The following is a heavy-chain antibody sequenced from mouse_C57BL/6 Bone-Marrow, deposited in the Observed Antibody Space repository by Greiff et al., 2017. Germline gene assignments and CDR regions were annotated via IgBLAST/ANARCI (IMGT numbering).Heavy chain of an antibody. D-gene: IGHD2-2*01. CDR2: ITYDGSI. CDR1: GYSITSGYY. Sequence: DVQLQESGPGLVKPSQSLSLTCSVTGYSITSGYYWNWIRQFPGNKLEWRGYITYDGSINYNPSLKNRISLTRDTSKNQFFLKLNSVTTEDTATYYCASRGLGYGYDGDYAMDYGGQGTSVTVSS. J-gene: IGHJ4*01. CDR3: ASRGLGYGYDGDYAMDY. V-gene: IGHV3-6*01.